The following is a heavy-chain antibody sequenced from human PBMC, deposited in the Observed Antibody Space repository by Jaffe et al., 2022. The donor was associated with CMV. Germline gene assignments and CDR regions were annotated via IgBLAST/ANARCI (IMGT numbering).Heavy chain of an antibody. J-gene: IGHJ6*02. Sequence: QVQLVESGGGVVQPGRSLRLFCAASGFTLSNYGMHWVRQAPGKGLEWVALISYDGSNKYYADSVKGRFTISRDNSKSTLYLQINGLRTDDTAVYYCAKDRYSSSRLYYGMDVWGQGTTVTVSS. CDR2: ISYDGSNK. V-gene: IGHV3-30*18. D-gene: IGHD2-15*01. CDR1: GFTLSNYG. CDR3: AKDRYSSSRLYYGMDV.